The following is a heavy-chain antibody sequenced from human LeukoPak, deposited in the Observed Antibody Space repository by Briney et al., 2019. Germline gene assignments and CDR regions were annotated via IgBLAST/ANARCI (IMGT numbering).Heavy chain of an antibody. D-gene: IGHD6-19*01. Sequence: SETLSLTCTVSGGSISSGGYYWSWIRQPPGKGLEWIGYIYHSGSTYYNPSLKSRVTISVDRSKNQFSLKLSSVTAADTAVYYCARVDIAVADWGQGTLVTVSS. CDR2: IYHSGST. J-gene: IGHJ4*02. CDR1: GGSISSGGYY. V-gene: IGHV4-30-2*01. CDR3: ARVDIAVAD.